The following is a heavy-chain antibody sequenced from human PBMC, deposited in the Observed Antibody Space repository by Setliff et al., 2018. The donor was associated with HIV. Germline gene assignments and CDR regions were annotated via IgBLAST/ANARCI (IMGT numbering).Heavy chain of an antibody. CDR1: GFTFDYHV. CDR2: ISWDSDFI. CDR3: VREGSVAGRYYYYMSL. V-gene: IGHV3-9*01. J-gene: IGHJ6*03. Sequence: PGGSLRLSCAASGFTFDYHVMYWVRQAPGKGLEWVSTISWDSDFIAYADSVKGRFTVARDNANNSLYLQMNRLRPEDSALYYCVREGSVAGRYYYYMSLWGKGTTVTVSS. D-gene: IGHD6-19*01.